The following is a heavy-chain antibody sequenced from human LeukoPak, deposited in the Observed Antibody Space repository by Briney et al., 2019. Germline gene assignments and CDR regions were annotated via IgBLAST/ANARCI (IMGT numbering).Heavy chain of an antibody. J-gene: IGHJ5*02. D-gene: IGHD2-2*01. CDR3: AKGRECNNTSCYMNWFDP. CDR1: GFTFSSYA. V-gene: IGHV3-30-3*01. Sequence: HSGGSLRLSCAASGFTFSSYAMHWVRQAPGKGLEWVAVISYDGSNKYYADSVKGRLTISRDNSKNTLFLQMNSLSAEDTAVYSCAKGRECNNTSCYMNWFDPWGQGTLVTVSS. CDR2: ISYDGSNK.